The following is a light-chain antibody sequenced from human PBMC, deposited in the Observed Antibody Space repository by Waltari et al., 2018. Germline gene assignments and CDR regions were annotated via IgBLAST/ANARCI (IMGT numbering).Light chain of an antibody. J-gene: IGLJ3*02. V-gene: IGLV2-14*03. CDR2: GVS. CDR3: ASYTSSYTWV. CDR1: NSDVGGYNY. Sequence: QSALTQPASVSGSPGQSITISCTVTNSDVGGYNYVSWFQQQPGTAPGLMIFGVSERPSGVSNRFSVPKSGNTASLTVSGLQAEDEAHHYCASYTSSYTWVFGGVTKLTVL.